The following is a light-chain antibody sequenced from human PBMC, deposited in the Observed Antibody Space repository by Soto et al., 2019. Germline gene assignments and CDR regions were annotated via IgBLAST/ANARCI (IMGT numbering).Light chain of an antibody. CDR1: QSVHTY. J-gene: IGKJ2*01. CDR3: QQRSNWPPYT. CDR2: DAS. V-gene: IGKV3-11*01. Sequence: ETVLTQSPATLSLSPGERATLSCRASQSVHTYLAWYQQKAGQAPRLLIYDASNRATGIPARFSGSGSGTDFTLTISSLAPEDCAVYYCQQRSNWPPYTFGQGTMLEIK.